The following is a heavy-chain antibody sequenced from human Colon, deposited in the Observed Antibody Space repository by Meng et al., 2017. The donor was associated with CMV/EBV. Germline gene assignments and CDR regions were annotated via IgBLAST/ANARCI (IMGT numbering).Heavy chain of an antibody. CDR2: FTVTGGGT. CDR1: GFTFGTYA. V-gene: IGHV3-23*01. D-gene: IGHD1-26*01. Sequence: TGFTFGTYAMNWVREAPGKELEWVSSFTVTGGGTSYYADSVKGRFTISRDNSKNTLYLQMNSLRVEDTTIYYCARSLFSGVSLSLGYWGQGTLVTVSS. J-gene: IGHJ4*02. CDR3: ARSLFSGVSLSLGY.